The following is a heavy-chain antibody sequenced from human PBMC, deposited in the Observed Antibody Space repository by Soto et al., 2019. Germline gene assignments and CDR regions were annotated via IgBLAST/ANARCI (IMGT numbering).Heavy chain of an antibody. CDR2: ISAYNGKT. CDR3: ARDLQSRLTRAPPCFGY. D-gene: IGHD4-17*01. Sequence: ASVKVSCKASGYTFNTYGISWVRQAPGQGLEWMGWISAYNGKTHYAQNLQGRVTMTTDTSTSTAYMELRSLRSDDTAVYYCARDLQSRLTRAPPCFGYWGPGTLVTVSS. J-gene: IGHJ4*02. V-gene: IGHV1-18*01. CDR1: GYTFNTYG.